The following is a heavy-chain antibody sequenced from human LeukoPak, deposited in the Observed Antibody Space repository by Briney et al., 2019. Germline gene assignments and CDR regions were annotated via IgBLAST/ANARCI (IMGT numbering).Heavy chain of an antibody. CDR1: GFTFGDYS. J-gene: IGHJ4*02. CDR2: IRKKAYGGTT. V-gene: IGHV3-49*03. Sequence: GGSLRLFCRASGFTFGDYSMSWLRQASGKGWEWVGFIRKKAYGGTTEYAASVQGTVTISRDDSKSIAYLQMNSLETEDTAVYYCTRGYCSGGSCYFDFDYWGQGAPVTVSS. D-gene: IGHD2-15*01. CDR3: TRGYCSGGSCYFDFDY.